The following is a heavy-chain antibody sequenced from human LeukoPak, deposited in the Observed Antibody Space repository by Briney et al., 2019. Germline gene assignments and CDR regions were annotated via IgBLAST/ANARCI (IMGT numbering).Heavy chain of an antibody. J-gene: IGHJ4*02. CDR1: GYTFTGYY. CDR3: AREGDYGDYFDY. V-gene: IGHV1-18*04. D-gene: IGHD4-17*01. Sequence: ASVKVSCKASGYTFTGYYMHWVRQAPGQGLEWMGWISAYNGNTNYAQKLQGRVTMTTDTSTSTAYMELRSLRSDDTAVFYCAREGDYGDYFDYWGQGTLVTVSS. CDR2: ISAYNGNT.